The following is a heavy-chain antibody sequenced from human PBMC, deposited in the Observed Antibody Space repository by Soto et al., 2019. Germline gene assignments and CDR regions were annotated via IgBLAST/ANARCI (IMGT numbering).Heavy chain of an antibody. J-gene: IGHJ6*03. CDR2: IYYSGST. D-gene: IGHD6-19*01. V-gene: IGHV4-59*01. CDR1: GGSISSYY. Sequence: SETLSLTCTVSGGSISSYYWSWIRQPPGKGLEWIGYIYYSGSTNYNPSLKSRVTISVDTSKNQFSLKLSSVTAADTAVYYCGRDVTRLGSGWSEWGGGDYYYMDVWGKGTTVTVSS. CDR3: GRDVTRLGSGWSEWGGGDYYYMDV.